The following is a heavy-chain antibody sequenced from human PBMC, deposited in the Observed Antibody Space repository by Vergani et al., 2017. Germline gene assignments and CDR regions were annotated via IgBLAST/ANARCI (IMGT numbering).Heavy chain of an antibody. CDR2: IYSGGSST. CDR3: ARGGSSGWSEYFQH. V-gene: IGHV3-23*03. D-gene: IGHD6-19*01. Sequence: EVQLLESGGGLVQPGGSLRLSCAASGFTFSSYAMSWVRQAPGKGLEWVSVIYSGGSSTYYADSVKGRFTISRDNSKNTLYLQMNSLRADDTAVYYCARGGSSGWSEYFQHWGQGTLVTVSS. J-gene: IGHJ1*01. CDR1: GFTFSSYA.